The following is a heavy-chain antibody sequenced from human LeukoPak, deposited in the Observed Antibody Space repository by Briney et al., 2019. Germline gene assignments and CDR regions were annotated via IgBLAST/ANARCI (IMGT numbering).Heavy chain of an antibody. CDR3: ARELTEVIPGH. CDR2: INQDGSDK. CDR1: KFTLSDFW. V-gene: IGHV3-7*01. J-gene: IGHJ4*02. D-gene: IGHD4-23*01. Sequence: GGSLRLSCAASKFTLSDFWMSWVRQAPGKGLEWVANINQDGSDKNYVDSVKGRFTISRDNAKNALYLQMNTLRAEDTAVYYCARELTEVIPGHWGQGTLVTVSS.